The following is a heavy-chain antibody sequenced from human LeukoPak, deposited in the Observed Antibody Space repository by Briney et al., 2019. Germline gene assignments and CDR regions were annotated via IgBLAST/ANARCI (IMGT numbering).Heavy chain of an antibody. D-gene: IGHD4-17*01. CDR2: IYYSGST. V-gene: IGHV4-59*08. CDR3: ARGPTATDYYYSHAMDV. CDR1: GGSISSYY. J-gene: IGHJ6*02. Sequence: PSETLSLTCTVSGGSISSYYWSWIRQPPGKGLEWIGYIYYSGSTNYNPSLKSRVTISVDTSKNQFSLKLSSVTAADTAVYCCARGPTATDYYYSHAMDVWGQGTTVTVSS.